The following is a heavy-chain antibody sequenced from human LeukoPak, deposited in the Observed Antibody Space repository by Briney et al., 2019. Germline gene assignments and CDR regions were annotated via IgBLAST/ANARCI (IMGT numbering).Heavy chain of an antibody. CDR3: SRDCPGWSCGYCTNGVWYPPREFDY. V-gene: IGHV4-39*07. CDR2: IYYSGST. J-gene: IGHJ4*02. CDR1: GGSISSSSYY. Sequence: SETLSLTCTVSGGSISSSSYYWGWIRQPPGKGLEWIGSIYYSGSTYYNPSLKSRVTISVDTSKNQFSLKLSSVTAAATAVYYWSRDCPGWSCGYCTNGVWYPPREFDYWGQGTLVTVSS. D-gene: IGHD2-8*01.